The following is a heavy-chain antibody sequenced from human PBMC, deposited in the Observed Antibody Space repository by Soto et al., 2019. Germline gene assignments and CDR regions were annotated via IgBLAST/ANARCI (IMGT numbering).Heavy chain of an antibody. Sequence: PGGSLRLSCAASGFTFSSYAMSWVRQAPGKGLEWVSAISGSGGSTYYADSVKGRFTISRDNSKNTLYLQMNSLRVEDTAVYYCAKAGHSSGWPWRSHFDYWGQGTLVTVSS. D-gene: IGHD6-19*01. CDR1: GFTFSSYA. J-gene: IGHJ4*02. V-gene: IGHV3-23*01. CDR2: ISGSGGST. CDR3: AKAGHSSGWPWRSHFDY.